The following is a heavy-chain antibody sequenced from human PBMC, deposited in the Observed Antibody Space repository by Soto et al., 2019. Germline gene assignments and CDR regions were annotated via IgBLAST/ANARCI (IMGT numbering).Heavy chain of an antibody. CDR3: ARPSITIFGVVPYYMDV. D-gene: IGHD3-3*01. V-gene: IGHV3-21*01. Sequence: LRLSCAASGFTFSSYSMNWVRQAPGKGLEWVSSISSSSSYIYYADSVTGRFTISRDNAKNSLYLQMNSLRAEDTAVYYCARPSITIFGVVPYYMDVWGKGTTVTVSS. CDR2: ISSSSSYI. J-gene: IGHJ6*03. CDR1: GFTFSSYS.